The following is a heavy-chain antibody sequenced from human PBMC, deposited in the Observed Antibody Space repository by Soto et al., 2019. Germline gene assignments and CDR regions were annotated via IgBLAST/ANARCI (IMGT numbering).Heavy chain of an antibody. Sequence: EVQLVESGGGLVQPGGSLRLSCAASGFTFSSYWMHWVRQAPGKGLVWVSRINSDGSSTSYADSVKGRFTISRDNAKNTLYLQMNSLRGEDTAVYYCARRGGYVGGDAFDIWGQGTMVSVSS. CDR2: INSDGSST. D-gene: IGHD5-12*01. CDR1: GFTFSSYW. V-gene: IGHV3-74*01. J-gene: IGHJ3*02. CDR3: ARRGGYVGGDAFDI.